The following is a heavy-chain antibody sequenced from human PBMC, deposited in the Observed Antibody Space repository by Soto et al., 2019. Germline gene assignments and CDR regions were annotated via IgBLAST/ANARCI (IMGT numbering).Heavy chain of an antibody. D-gene: IGHD3-9*01. CDR1: GFTFSSYA. Sequence: GGSLRLSCAASGFTFSSYAMSWVRQAPGKGLEWVSAISGSGGSKYYADSVKGRFTISRDNSKNTLYLQMNSLRAEDTAVYYCARGDDILTGYYQADYWGQGTLVTVSS. J-gene: IGHJ4*02. V-gene: IGHV3-23*01. CDR3: ARGDDILTGYYQADY. CDR2: ISGSGGSK.